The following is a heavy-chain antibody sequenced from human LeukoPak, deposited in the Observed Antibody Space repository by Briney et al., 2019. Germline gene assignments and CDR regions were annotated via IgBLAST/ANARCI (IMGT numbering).Heavy chain of an antibody. CDR2: IDPSDSYT. D-gene: IGHD3-22*01. CDR3: ARHLPSIYYYDSSSYPLDDY. CDR1: GYSFTSYW. J-gene: IGHJ4*02. V-gene: IGHV5-10-1*01. Sequence: GESLKISCKGSGYSFTSYWISWVRQMPGKGLEWMGRIDPSDSYTYYSPSFQGHVTISADKSISTAYLQWSSLKASDTAMYYCARHLPSIYYYDSSSYPLDDYWAREPWSPSPQ.